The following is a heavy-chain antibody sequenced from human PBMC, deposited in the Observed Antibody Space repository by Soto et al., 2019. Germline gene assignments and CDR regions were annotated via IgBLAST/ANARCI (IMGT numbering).Heavy chain of an antibody. D-gene: IGHD3-10*01. J-gene: IGHJ6*02. Sequence: GASVKVSCKASGYTFTSYAMHWVRQAPGQRLEWMGWINAGNGNTKYSQKFQGRVTITRDTSASTAYMELSSLRSEDTAVYYCARKDITYIIEDYYNGRAVGGQGTTVTVSS. CDR1: GYTFTSYA. CDR3: ARKDITYIIEDYYNGRAV. CDR2: INAGNGNT. V-gene: IGHV1-3*01.